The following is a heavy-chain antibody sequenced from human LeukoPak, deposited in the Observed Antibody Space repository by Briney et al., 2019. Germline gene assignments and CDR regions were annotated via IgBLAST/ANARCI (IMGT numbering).Heavy chain of an antibody. J-gene: IGHJ4*02. V-gene: IGHV1-2*06. CDR3: ARVVAELWFFDY. CDR1: GYTFTGYY. CDR2: INPNSGDT. D-gene: IGHD5-18*01. Sequence: ASVKVSCKASGYTFTGYYMHWVRQATGRGLEWMGRINPNSGDTNYAQKFQGRVTMTRDTSISTAYMELRSLRSDGTAVYYCARVVAELWFFDYWGQGTLVTVSS.